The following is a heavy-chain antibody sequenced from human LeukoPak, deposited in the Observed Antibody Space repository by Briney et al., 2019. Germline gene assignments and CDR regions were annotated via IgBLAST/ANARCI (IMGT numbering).Heavy chain of an antibody. D-gene: IGHD2-21*02. Sequence: PGGSLRLSCAASGFTFSSSSMHWVRQAPGKGLEWVSSISTSSSYIYYADSVKGRFTISRDSAKNSLFLQMNSLRAEDTAVYYCAREECSGGDCYFGFDPWGQGTLVTVSS. CDR1: GFTFSSSS. CDR3: AREECSGGDCYFGFDP. CDR2: ISTSSSYI. J-gene: IGHJ5*02. V-gene: IGHV3-21*01.